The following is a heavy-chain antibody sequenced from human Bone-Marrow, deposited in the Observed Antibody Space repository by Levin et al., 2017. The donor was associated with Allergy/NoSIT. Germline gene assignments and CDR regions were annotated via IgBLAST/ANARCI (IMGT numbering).Heavy chain of an antibody. D-gene: IGHD6-19*01. CDR3: ARDARQWLVPTSWPGYYGMDV. J-gene: IGHJ6*02. V-gene: IGHV3-33*01. Sequence: LSLTCAASGFTFSSYGMHWVRQAPGKGLEWVAVIWYDGSNKYYADSVKGRFTISRDNSKNTLYLQMNSLRAEDTAVYYCARDARQWLVPTSWPGYYGMDVWGQGTTVTVSS. CDR1: GFTFSSYG. CDR2: IWYDGSNK.